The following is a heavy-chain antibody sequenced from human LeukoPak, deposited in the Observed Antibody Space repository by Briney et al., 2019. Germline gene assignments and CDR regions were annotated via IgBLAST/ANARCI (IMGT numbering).Heavy chain of an antibody. CDR3: AAWIPGIAVAGVNY. CDR2: IIPIFGTA. Sequence: SVKVSCKASGGTFSSYAISWVRQAPGQGLEWMGGIIPIFGTANYAQKFQGRVTITTDESTSTAYMELRSLRSDDTAVYYCAAWIPGIAVAGVNYWGQGTLVTVSS. V-gene: IGHV1-69*05. CDR1: GGTFSSYA. D-gene: IGHD6-19*01. J-gene: IGHJ4*02.